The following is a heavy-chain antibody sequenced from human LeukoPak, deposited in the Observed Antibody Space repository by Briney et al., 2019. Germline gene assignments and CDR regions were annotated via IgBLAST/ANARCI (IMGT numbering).Heavy chain of an antibody. Sequence: RTGGSLGLSCAASGFTFDDYGMSWVRQAPGKGLEWVSGINWNGGSTGYADSVKGRFTISRDNAKNSLYLQMNSLRAEDTALYYCARDGGSLDDYGDYWGQGTLVTVSS. V-gene: IGHV3-20*04. J-gene: IGHJ4*02. CDR2: INWNGGST. CDR3: ARDGGSLDDYGDY. CDR1: GFTFDDYG. D-gene: IGHD4/OR15-4a*01.